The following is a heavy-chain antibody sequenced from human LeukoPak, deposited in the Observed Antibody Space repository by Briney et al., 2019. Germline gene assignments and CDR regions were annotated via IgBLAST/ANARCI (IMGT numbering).Heavy chain of an antibody. D-gene: IGHD6-13*01. CDR3: ARDPSNRWYFDY. V-gene: IGHV1-2*02. CDR2: INPNSGGT. Sequence: ASVKVSCKASGYTFSGNHMHWVRQAPGQGLEWMGWINPNSGGTNYAQKFQGRVPMTRDTSISTAYMELSRLRSDDTAVYYCARDPSNRWYFDYWGQGTLVTVSS. J-gene: IGHJ4*02. CDR1: GYTFSGNH.